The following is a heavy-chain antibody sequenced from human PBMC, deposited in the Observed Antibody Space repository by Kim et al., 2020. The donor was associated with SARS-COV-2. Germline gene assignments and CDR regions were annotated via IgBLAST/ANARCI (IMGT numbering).Heavy chain of an antibody. CDR1: GGSFSGYY. Sequence: SETLSLTCAVYGGSFSGYYWSWIRQPPGKGLEWIGEINHSGSTNYNPSLKSRVTISVDTSKNQFSLKLSSVTAADTAVYYCARGLQDSSSSAPPWGQGTLVTVSS. D-gene: IGHD6-13*01. CDR3: ARGLQDSSSSAPP. J-gene: IGHJ5*02. V-gene: IGHV4-34*01. CDR2: INHSGST.